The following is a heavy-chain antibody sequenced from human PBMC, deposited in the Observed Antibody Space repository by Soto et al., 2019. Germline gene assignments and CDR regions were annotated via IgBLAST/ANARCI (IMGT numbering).Heavy chain of an antibody. CDR1: GFTFRNYA. CDR3: AKDGSYGYGSNSDVEY. Sequence: QVQQVESGGGVVQPGSSLRLSCAVSGFTFRNYAMHWVRQAPGKGLEWVALISYDGSDQYYGESVKGRFTISRDSSKNTLYLDVSSLRLEDTAVYYCAKDGSYGYGSNSDVEYWGQGTMVTVSS. J-gene: IGHJ4*02. D-gene: IGHD5-18*01. CDR2: ISYDGSDQ. V-gene: IGHV3-30*18.